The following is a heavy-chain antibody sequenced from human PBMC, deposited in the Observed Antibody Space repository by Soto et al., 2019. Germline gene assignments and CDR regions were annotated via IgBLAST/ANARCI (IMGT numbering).Heavy chain of an antibody. CDR2: ISAYNGNT. J-gene: IGHJ4*02. Sequence: ASVKVSCKASGYTFTSYGISWVRQAPGQGLEWMGWISAYNGNTNYAQKLQGRVTMTTDTSTSTAYMELRSLRSDDTALYYCARVLRQSSGWFRNYPSDYWGQGTLVTVSS. CDR1: GYTFTSYG. V-gene: IGHV1-18*01. D-gene: IGHD6-19*01. CDR3: ARVLRQSSGWFRNYPSDY.